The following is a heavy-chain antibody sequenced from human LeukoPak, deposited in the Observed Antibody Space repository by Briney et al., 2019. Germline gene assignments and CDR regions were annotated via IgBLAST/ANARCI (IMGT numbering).Heavy chain of an antibody. V-gene: IGHV3-15*01. CDR2: IKIKTDGGTT. CDR1: GFTFSNAW. D-gene: IGHD3-22*01. Sequence: GGSLRLPCVASGFTFSNAWMSWVRQAPGKGLEWFGRIKIKTDGGTTDYAAPVKGRFTISRDDSKNTLYLQMNSLKTEDTAVYYCTPESPYYYDSSGYYSPFDYWGQGTLVTVPS. J-gene: IGHJ4*02. CDR3: TPESPYYYDSSGYYSPFDY.